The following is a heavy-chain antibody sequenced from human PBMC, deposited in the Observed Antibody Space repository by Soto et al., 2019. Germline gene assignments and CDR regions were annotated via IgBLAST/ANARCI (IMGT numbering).Heavy chain of an antibody. CDR3: ARDPMTTVPDYYYGMDV. V-gene: IGHV1-46*01. D-gene: IGHD4-17*01. CDR2: INPSGGST. CDR1: GYTFTSYY. J-gene: IGHJ6*02. Sequence: PRASVKVSCKASGYTFTSYYMHWVRQAPGQGLEWMGIINPSGGSTSYAQKFQGRVTMTRDTSTSTVYMELSSLRSEDTAVYYCARDPMTTVPDYYYGMDVWGQGTTVTVSS.